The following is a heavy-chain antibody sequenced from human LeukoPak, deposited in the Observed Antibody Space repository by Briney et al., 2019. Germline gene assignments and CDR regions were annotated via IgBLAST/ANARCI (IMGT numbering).Heavy chain of an antibody. D-gene: IGHD3-22*01. V-gene: IGHV4-30-2*05. Sequence: SETLSLTCAVSGGSISSGGYSWSWIRQPPGKGLEWIGYIYHSGSTYYNPSLKSRVTISVDTSKNQFSLKLSSVTAADTAVYYCARDVVINYYYGMDVWGQGTTVTVSS. CDR1: GGSISSGGYS. CDR2: IYHSGST. CDR3: ARDVVINYYYGMDV. J-gene: IGHJ6*02.